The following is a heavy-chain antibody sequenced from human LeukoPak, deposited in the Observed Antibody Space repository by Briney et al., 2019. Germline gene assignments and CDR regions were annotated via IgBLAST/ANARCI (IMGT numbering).Heavy chain of an antibody. CDR1: KFTFSTYW. D-gene: IGHD1-26*01. J-gene: IGHJ3*01. CDR2: INSDGSTR. Sequence: GGSLRLSCAASKFTFSTYWMHWVRQAPGKGLVWVSHINSDGSTRGYADSVKGRFTISRDNSMSTLYLQMNTLRGEDTAIYYCARERCVVGACGAFDVWGQGTMATVSS. V-gene: IGHV3-74*01. CDR3: ARERCVVGACGAFDV.